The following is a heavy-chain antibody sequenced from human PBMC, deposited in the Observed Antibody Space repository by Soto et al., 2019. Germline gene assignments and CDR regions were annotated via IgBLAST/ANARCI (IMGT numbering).Heavy chain of an antibody. CDR2: ISAYNGNT. Sequence: ASVKVSCKASGYTFTSYGISWVRQAPGQGLEWMGWISAYNGNTNYAQKLQGRVTMTTDTSTSTAYMELRSLRSDDTAVYYCARDGGYCSGGSCYSDAFDIWGQGTMVTVAS. D-gene: IGHD2-15*01. J-gene: IGHJ3*02. CDR3: ARDGGYCSGGSCYSDAFDI. CDR1: GYTFTSYG. V-gene: IGHV1-18*01.